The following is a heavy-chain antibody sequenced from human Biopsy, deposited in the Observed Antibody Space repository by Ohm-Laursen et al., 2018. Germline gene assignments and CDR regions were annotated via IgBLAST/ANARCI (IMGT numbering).Heavy chain of an antibody. D-gene: IGHD2-21*01. CDR3: AKDGGPYCGGCELDY. J-gene: IGHJ4*02. Sequence: SLRLSCAASGFIFKSYGMHWVRQTPGKGLESVALISYDGYNKWYADSVKGRFTISRDNSKNTPYLQMNSLRVEDTAVYYCAKDGGPYCGGCELDYWGQGTLVTVSS. CDR1: GFIFKSYG. CDR2: ISYDGYNK. V-gene: IGHV3-30*18.